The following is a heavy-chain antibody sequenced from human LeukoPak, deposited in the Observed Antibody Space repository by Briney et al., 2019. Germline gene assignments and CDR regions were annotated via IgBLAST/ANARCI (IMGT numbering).Heavy chain of an antibody. CDR3: AGSYNRYYAQDY. CDR2: INPNSGGT. V-gene: IGHV1-2*02. D-gene: IGHD1-14*01. Sequence: ASVKVSCKASGYTFTGYYMHWVRQAPGQGLEWMGWINPNSGGTNYAQKFQGRVTMTRDTSISTAYMELSRLRSDDTAVYYCAGSYNRYYAQDYWGQGALVTVSS. J-gene: IGHJ4*02. CDR1: GYTFTGYY.